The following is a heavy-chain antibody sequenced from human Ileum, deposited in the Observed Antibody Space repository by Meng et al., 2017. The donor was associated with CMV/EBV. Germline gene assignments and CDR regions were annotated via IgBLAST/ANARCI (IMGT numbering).Heavy chain of an antibody. Sequence: FAFSGFYMDRDRQAPGKGLEWVVSVRNKADSYSSTYGASVPGIFVVSRDDYKNSVFLQMISLKTEDSAVYYCVRVGNEDLEGGWFDPWGQGTLVTVSS. J-gene: IGHJ5*02. V-gene: IGHV3-72*01. CDR1: FAFSGFY. CDR2: VRNKADSYSS. CDR3: VRVGNEDLEGGWFDP. D-gene: IGHD3-16*01.